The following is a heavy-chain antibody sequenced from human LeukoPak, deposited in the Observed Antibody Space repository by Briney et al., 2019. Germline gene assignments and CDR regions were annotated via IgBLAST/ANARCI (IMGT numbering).Heavy chain of an antibody. J-gene: IGHJ4*02. D-gene: IGHD7-27*01. CDR3: ARNRPNTGDFIS. V-gene: IGHV1-69*01. CDR1: GGTFSSYA. Sequence: SVKVSCKASGGTFSSYAISWVRQAPGQGLEWMGGIIPIFGTANYAQKFQGRVTITADESTSTAYMELSSLRSEDTAVYYCARNRPNTGDFISWGQGALVTVSS. CDR2: IIPIFGTA.